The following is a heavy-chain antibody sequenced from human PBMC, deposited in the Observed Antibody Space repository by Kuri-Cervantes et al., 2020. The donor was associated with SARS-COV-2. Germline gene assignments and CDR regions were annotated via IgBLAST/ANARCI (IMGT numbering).Heavy chain of an antibody. Sequence: GGSLRLSCAASGFTFSSYGMRWVRQAPGKGLEWVAFIRYDGSNKYYADSVKGRFTISRDNAKNSLYLQMNSLRAEDTALYYCAKDRDSGYGLNFDYWGQGTLVTVSS. D-gene: IGHD5-12*01. V-gene: IGHV3-30*02. CDR2: IRYDGSNK. CDR1: GFTFSSYG. J-gene: IGHJ4*02. CDR3: AKDRDSGYGLNFDY.